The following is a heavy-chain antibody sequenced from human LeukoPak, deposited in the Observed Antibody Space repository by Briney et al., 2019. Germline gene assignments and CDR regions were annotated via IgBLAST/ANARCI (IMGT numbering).Heavy chain of an antibody. CDR1: GFTFNNAW. Sequence: GGSLRLSCAASGFTFNNAWMSWVRQAPGKGLEWVGRIKSETSGGTTDYAAPVKGRFTISRDDSKNTLFLQMNSLKTEDTAVYYCTTAPSALDYWGQGTLVTVSS. V-gene: IGHV3-15*01. CDR2: IKSETSGGTT. J-gene: IGHJ4*02. CDR3: TTAPSALDY.